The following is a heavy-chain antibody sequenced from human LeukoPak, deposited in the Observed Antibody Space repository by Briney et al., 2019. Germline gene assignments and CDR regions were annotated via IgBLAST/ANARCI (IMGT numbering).Heavy chain of an antibody. D-gene: IGHD6-19*01. CDR2: ISYDGSNK. Sequence: PGRSLRLSCAASGFTFSSYAMHWVRQAPGKGLEWVAVISYDGSNKYYADSVKGRFTISRDNSKNTLYLQMNSLRAEDTAVYYCARDPLYSSGWYKVGAFDIWGQGTMVTVSS. CDR1: GFTFSSYA. CDR3: ARDPLYSSGWYKVGAFDI. J-gene: IGHJ3*02. V-gene: IGHV3-30-3*01.